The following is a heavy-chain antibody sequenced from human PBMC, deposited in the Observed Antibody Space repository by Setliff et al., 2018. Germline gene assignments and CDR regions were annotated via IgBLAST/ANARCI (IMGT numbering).Heavy chain of an antibody. D-gene: IGHD6-19*01. J-gene: IGHJ6*03. CDR3: VRGVAGASPNYYYMDA. CDR1: GYSFTSFG. V-gene: IGHV1-18*01. Sequence: GASVKVSCKASGYSFTSFGITWVRQAPGQGLEWMGWVSTYNGDTNYAQKFRGRVTMTTDISTSTVYMELKSLKSDDTAMYFCVRGVAGASPNYYYMDAWGRGTTVTVSS. CDR2: VSTYNGDT.